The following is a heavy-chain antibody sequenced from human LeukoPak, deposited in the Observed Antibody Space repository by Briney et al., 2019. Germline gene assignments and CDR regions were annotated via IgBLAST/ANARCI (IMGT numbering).Heavy chain of an antibody. CDR2: ISSSGSYI. CDR3: ARDLGSGWNYFDY. J-gene: IGHJ4*02. CDR1: GFTFSSYA. V-gene: IGHV3-21*01. Sequence: PGGSLRLSCAASGFTFSSYAMSWVRQAPGKGLEWVSSISSSGSYIYYADSVRGRFTISRDNAQNSLYLQMNSLRVDDTAIYYCARDLGSGWNYFDYWGQGTLVTVSS. D-gene: IGHD6-19*01.